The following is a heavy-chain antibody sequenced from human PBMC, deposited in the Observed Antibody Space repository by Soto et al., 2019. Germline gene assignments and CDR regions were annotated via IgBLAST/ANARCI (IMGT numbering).Heavy chain of an antibody. CDR3: AACFSSGSFPN. J-gene: IGHJ4*02. Sequence: QVQLVQSGAEVKKPGSSVKVSCKASGGTFNNYVISWVRQAPGQGLEWMGAIIPIFASASYAQNFQGRLTITADESTSSAYMELNSGITEDTAMYYCAACFSSGSFPNWGQGTLVTVSS. CDR1: GGTFNNYV. D-gene: IGHD3-10*01. V-gene: IGHV1-69*01. CDR2: IIPIFASA.